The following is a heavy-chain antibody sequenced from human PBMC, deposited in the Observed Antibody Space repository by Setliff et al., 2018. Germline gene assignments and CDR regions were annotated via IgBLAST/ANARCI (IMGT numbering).Heavy chain of an antibody. CDR3: ASTPAHHPITMIVGGDWFDP. CDR2: IXXXXXX. CDR1: GGSISSYY. V-gene: IGHV4-4*07. D-gene: IGHD3-22*01. Sequence: ASETLSLTCTVSGGSISSYYWSWIRQPAGKXLXXIGXIXXXXXXXXXXXXXXRVTXXVDTSKNQFSLKLSSVTAADTAVYYCASTPAHHPITMIVGGDWFDPWGQGTLVTVSS. J-gene: IGHJ5*02.